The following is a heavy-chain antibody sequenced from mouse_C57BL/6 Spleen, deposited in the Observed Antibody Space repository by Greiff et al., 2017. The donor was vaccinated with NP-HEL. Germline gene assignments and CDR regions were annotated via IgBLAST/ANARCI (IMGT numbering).Heavy chain of an antibody. V-gene: IGHV1-52*01. J-gene: IGHJ2*01. CDR3: AFITTAYSDY. Sequence: QVQLQQPGAELVRPGSSVKLSCKASGYTFTSYWMHWVKQRPIQGLEWIGNIDPSDSETHYNQKFKDKATLTVDKSSSTAYMQLSSLTSEDSAVYYCAFITTAYSDYWGQGTTLTVSS. CDR2: IDPSDSET. D-gene: IGHD1-1*01. CDR1: GYTFTSYW.